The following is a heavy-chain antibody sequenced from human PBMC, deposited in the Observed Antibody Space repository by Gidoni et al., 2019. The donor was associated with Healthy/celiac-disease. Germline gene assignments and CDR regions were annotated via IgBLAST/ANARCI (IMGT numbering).Heavy chain of an antibody. CDR1: GGAVSGYY. J-gene: IGHJ4*02. Sequence: QVQLQQWGAGLLKPSETLSLTCAVYGGAVSGYYWSWIRQPPGKGLEWIGEINHRGSTNYHPSLKIRVTISVDTSKTQFSLKLSSVTAADTAVYYCAREGDDYGDYVDRSWGYWGQGTLVTVSS. CDR3: AREGDDYGDYVDRSWGY. V-gene: IGHV4-34*01. CDR2: INHRGST. D-gene: IGHD4-17*01.